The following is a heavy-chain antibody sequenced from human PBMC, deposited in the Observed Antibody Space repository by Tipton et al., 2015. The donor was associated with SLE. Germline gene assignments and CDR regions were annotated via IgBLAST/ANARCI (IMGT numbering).Heavy chain of an antibody. V-gene: IGHV3-33*08. CDR1: GFTFSSYG. CDR2: IWYDGSNK. D-gene: IGHD3-3*01. J-gene: IGHJ6*03. Sequence: SLRLSCATSGFTFSSYGMHWVRQAPGKGLEWVAVIWYDGSNKYYADSVKGRFTISRDNSKNTLYLQMNSLRAEDTAVYYCARDSFWSGYYYYYYYMDVWGKGTTVTVSS. CDR3: ARDSFWSGYYYYYYYMDV.